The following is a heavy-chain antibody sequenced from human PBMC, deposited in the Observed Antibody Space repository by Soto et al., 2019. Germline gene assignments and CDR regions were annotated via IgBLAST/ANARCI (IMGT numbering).Heavy chain of an antibody. CDR1: GFTFSDYA. J-gene: IGHJ4*02. CDR3: AASQDGYDSTGYYF. Sequence: GGSLRLSCEGSGFTFSDYAMSWVRQAPGKGLERVSGISGSGRNTYYADSVKGRFTISRDKSNDAMFLQMNSLRVEDTAIYYCAASQDGYDSTGYYFWGQGPRVTVSP. V-gene: IGHV3-23*01. CDR2: ISGSGRNT. D-gene: IGHD3-22*01.